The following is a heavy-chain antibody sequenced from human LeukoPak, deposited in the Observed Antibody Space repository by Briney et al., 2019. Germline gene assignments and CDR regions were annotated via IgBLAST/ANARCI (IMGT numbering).Heavy chain of an antibody. Sequence: PGGSLRLSCGAFGFTFSSYEMNWVRQAPGKGLEWVSYISSSGSTIYYADSVKGRFTISRDNAKNSLYLQMNSLRVEDTAVYFCARDRQTYQIDSSGYYWGQGTLVTVSS. CDR2: ISSSGSTI. CDR3: ARDRQTYQIDSSGYY. J-gene: IGHJ4*02. V-gene: IGHV3-48*03. CDR1: GFTFSSYE. D-gene: IGHD3-22*01.